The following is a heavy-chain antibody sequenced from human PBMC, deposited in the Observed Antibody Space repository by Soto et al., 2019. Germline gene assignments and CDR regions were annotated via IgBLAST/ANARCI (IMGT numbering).Heavy chain of an antibody. J-gene: IGHJ4*02. V-gene: IGHV4-59*01. Sequence: PSETLSLTCTVSGGSISSYYWSWIRQPPGKGLEWIGYIYYSGSTNYNPSLKSRVTISVDTSKNQFSLKLSSVTAADTAVYYCARDDLGTTVTVWGQGTLVTVSS. CDR1: GGSISSYY. D-gene: IGHD4-17*01. CDR3: ARDDLGTTVTV. CDR2: IYYSGST.